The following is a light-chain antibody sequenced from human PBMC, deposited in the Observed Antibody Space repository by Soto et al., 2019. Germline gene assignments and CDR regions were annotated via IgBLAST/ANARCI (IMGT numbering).Light chain of an antibody. CDR1: SSDVGGYNY. Sequence: QSALPQPASVSGSPGQSITISCTGTSSDVGGYNYVSWYQQHPGKAPKLMIYDVSNRPSGVSNRFSGSKSGNTASLTISGLQAEDEADYDCSSYTSSSIFYGFGTGTKLTVL. V-gene: IGLV2-14*01. CDR3: SSYTSSSIFYG. CDR2: DVS. J-gene: IGLJ1*01.